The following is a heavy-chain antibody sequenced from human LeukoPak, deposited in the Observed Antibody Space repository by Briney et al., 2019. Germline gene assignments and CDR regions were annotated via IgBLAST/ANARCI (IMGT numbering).Heavy chain of an antibody. V-gene: IGHV5-51*01. CDR1: GYSFTSYW. Sequence: GESLKISCKGSGYSFTSYWIGWVRQMPGKGLEWMGIIYPGDSDTRYSPSFQGQATISADKSISTAYLQWSSLKASDTAMYYCARQGLYDSSGYYRDDAFDIWGQGTMVTVSS. CDR2: IYPGDSDT. CDR3: ARQGLYDSSGYYRDDAFDI. J-gene: IGHJ3*02. D-gene: IGHD3-22*01.